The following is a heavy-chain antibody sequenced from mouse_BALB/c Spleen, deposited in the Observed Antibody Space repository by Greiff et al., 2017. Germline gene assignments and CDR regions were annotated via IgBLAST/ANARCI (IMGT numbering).Heavy chain of an antibody. CDR2: IWAGGST. J-gene: IGHJ3*01. CDR1: GFSLTSYG. Sequence: VQLKESGPGLVAPSQSLSITCTVSGFSLTSYGVHWVRQPPGKGLEWLGVIWAGGSTNYNSALMSRLSISKDNSKSQVFLKMNSLQTDDTAMYYCATIYDGYYRGFAYWGQGTLVTVSA. D-gene: IGHD2-3*01. V-gene: IGHV2-9*02. CDR3: ATIYDGYYRGFAY.